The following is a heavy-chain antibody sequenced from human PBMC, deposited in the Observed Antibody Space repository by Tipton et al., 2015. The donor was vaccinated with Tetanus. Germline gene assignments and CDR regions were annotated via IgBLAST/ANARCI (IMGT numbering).Heavy chain of an antibody. CDR3: ARDQARGARGWNYFDG. V-gene: IGHV4-31*02. J-gene: IGHJ4*02. D-gene: IGHD6-6*01. CDR2: IYNSGST. Sequence: LRLSCTVSGGSISSGGYYWSWIRQHPGKGLEWIGDIYNSGSTYYNPSLKSRVTISVDTSKNQFSLKLNSVTAADTAVYFCARDQARGARGWNYFDGWGQGTQVTVSS. CDR1: GGSISSGGYY.